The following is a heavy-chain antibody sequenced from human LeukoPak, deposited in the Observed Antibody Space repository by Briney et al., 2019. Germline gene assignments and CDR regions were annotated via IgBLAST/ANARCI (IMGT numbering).Heavy chain of an antibody. CDR1: GYTFTSYG. V-gene: IGHV1-18*01. CDR3: ARMYYYDSSGYYYGDY. J-gene: IGHJ4*02. CDR2: ISAYNGNT. D-gene: IGHD3-22*01. Sequence: ASVKVSCKASGYTFTSYGISWVRQAPGQGLEWRGWISAYNGNTNYAQKLQGRVTITTDTSTSTAYMELRSLRSDDTAVYYCARMYYYDSSGYYYGDYWGQGTLVTVSS.